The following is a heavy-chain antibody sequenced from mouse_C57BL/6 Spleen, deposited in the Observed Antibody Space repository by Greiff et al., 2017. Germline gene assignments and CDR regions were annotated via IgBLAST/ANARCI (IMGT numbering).Heavy chain of an antibody. D-gene: IGHD1-1*01. Sequence: VQLQQPGTELVKPGASVKLSCKASGYTFTSYWMHWVKQRPGQGLEWIGNINPSKGGTNYNEKFKSKSTLTVDKSSSTAYMQLSSLTSEDSAVYYCARDYGSSRAWFAYWGQGTLVTVSA. J-gene: IGHJ3*01. CDR1: GYTFTSYW. CDR2: INPSKGGT. V-gene: IGHV1-53*01. CDR3: ARDYGSSRAWFAY.